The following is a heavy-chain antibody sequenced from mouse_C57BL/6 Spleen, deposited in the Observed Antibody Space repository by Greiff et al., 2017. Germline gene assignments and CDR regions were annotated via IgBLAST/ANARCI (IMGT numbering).Heavy chain of an antibody. CDR2: ISSGSSTI. CDR1: GFTFSDYG. D-gene: IGHD2-4*01. J-gene: IGHJ1*03. CDR3: ASYDYDNWYCDV. V-gene: IGHV5-17*01. Sequence: EVKLVESGGGLVKPGGSLKLSCAASGFTFSDYGMHWVRQAPEKGLEWVAYISSGSSTIYYADTVKGRFTISRDNAKNTLFLQMTSLRSEDTAMYYGASYDYDNWYCDVWGTGTTVTVSS.